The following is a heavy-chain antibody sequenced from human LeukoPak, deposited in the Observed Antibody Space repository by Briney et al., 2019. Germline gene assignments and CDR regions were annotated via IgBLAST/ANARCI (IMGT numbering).Heavy chain of an antibody. CDR1: GYTLTELS. CDR3: ATDLTGPYYYDSSGYYP. CDR2: FDPEDGET. V-gene: IGHV1-24*01. Sequence: ASVKVSCKASGYTLTELSMHWVRQAPGKGLEWMGGFDPEDGETIYAQKFQGRVTMTEDTSTDTAYMELSSLRSEDTAVYYCATDLTGPYYYDSSGYYPWGQGTLVTVSS. J-gene: IGHJ5*02. D-gene: IGHD3-22*01.